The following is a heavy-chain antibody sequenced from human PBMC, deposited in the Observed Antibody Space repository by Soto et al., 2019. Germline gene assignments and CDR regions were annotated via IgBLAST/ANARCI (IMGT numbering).Heavy chain of an antibody. CDR1: GGSISSYY. CDR3: ARDGNYDSSGYYPFDI. D-gene: IGHD3-22*01. V-gene: IGHV4-4*07. CDR2: IYTSGST. Sequence: PSETLSLTCTVSGGSISSYYWSWIRQPAGKGLEWIGRIYTSGSTNYNPSLKSRVTMSVDTSKNQFSLKLSSVTAADTAVYYCARDGNYDSSGYYPFDIWGQGXMVTVSS. J-gene: IGHJ3*02.